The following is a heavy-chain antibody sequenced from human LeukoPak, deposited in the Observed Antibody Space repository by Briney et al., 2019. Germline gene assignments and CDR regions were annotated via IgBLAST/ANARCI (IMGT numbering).Heavy chain of an antibody. CDR2: INHSGST. V-gene: IGHV4-34*01. D-gene: IGHD4-23*01. Sequence: SETLSLTCAVYGGSFSGYYWSWIRQPPGKGLEWIGEINHSGSTNYNPSLKSRVTISVDTSKKQFSLKLSSVTAADTAIYYCARNGGNSDFDYWGQGTLVTVSS. CDR3: ARNGGNSDFDY. J-gene: IGHJ4*02. CDR1: GGSFSGYY.